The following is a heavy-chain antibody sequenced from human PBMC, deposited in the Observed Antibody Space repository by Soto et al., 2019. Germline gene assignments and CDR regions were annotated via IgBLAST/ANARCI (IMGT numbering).Heavy chain of an antibody. CDR2: IYDSGRT. D-gene: IGHD3-10*01. Sequence: WIWIRQPPGAGLEWIGYIYDSGRTYYNPSLKSRVTISVDTSKNQFSLRLSSVSAADTAVYYCARGTIPYYYYGMDVWGQGATVTVSS. J-gene: IGHJ6*02. V-gene: IGHV4-59*01. CDR3: ARGTIPYYYYGMDV.